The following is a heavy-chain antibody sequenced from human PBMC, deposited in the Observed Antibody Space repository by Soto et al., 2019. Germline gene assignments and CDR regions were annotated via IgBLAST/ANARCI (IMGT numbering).Heavy chain of an antibody. J-gene: IGHJ2*01. V-gene: IGHV3-30*04. Sequence: QEQLVESGGGVVRPGKSLRLSCEASGFNFTYNAMHWVRQAPGKGLEWVAVISFNGRKKFYARSVKGRFTISRDNSKKTLYLKINTLRPGDTAVYYCARDWLRRDDILTPSWNFNLWGQGTLVTAS. D-gene: IGHD3-9*01. CDR3: ARDWLRRDDILTPSWNFNL. CDR2: ISFNGRKK. CDR1: GFNFTYNA.